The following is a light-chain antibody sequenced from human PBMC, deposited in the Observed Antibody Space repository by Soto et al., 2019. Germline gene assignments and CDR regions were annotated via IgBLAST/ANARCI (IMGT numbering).Light chain of an antibody. CDR2: GAY. V-gene: IGKV3-20*01. CDR1: QSVRNSY. J-gene: IGKJ4*01. CDR3: QQYGSSLLT. Sequence: ESVLTQSPGTPSLSPGERAALSCRASQSVRNSYLAWYQQKPGQAPRLLIYGAYTRATGIPVRFSGSGSGTDFTLTISRLEPEDFAVYYCQQYGSSLLTFGGGTKVDNK.